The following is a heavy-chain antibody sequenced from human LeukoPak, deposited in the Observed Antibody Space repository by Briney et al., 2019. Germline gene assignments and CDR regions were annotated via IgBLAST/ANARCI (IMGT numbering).Heavy chain of an antibody. D-gene: IGHD1-26*01. Sequence: PGGSLRLSCAASGYTFSDYYMSWIRQAPGKGLEWVSYISSSGSTIYYADSVKGRFTISRDTAKNTLYLQMNSLRAEDTAVYYCARPIWDEGWFDPWGQGTLVTVSS. CDR3: ARPIWDEGWFDP. J-gene: IGHJ5*02. V-gene: IGHV3-11*01. CDR2: ISSSGSTI. CDR1: GYTFSDYY.